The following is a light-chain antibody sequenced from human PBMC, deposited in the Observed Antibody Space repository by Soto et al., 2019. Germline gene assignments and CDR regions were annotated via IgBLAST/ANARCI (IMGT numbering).Light chain of an antibody. V-gene: IGKV3-15*01. CDR3: QQYHTWPLT. CDR2: TAS. CDR1: QRVADS. J-gene: IGKJ4*01. Sequence: ETVVTQSPATLSVSPGERATLSCRASQRVADSLAWYQQKVGRSPRLLIHTASTRATGVPGRFSGSGSGTEFTLTISSLQSEDVAIYYCQQYHTWPLTFGGGTKVEIK.